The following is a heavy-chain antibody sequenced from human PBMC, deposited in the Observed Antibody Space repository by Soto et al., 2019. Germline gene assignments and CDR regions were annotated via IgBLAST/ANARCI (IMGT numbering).Heavy chain of an antibody. V-gene: IGHV4-34*01. Sequence: SEPLSLNFDVYGGSSSDYYWIWIRQPPGKGLEWIGEIHFSGTINYNPSLMSRVTISIDTSKNQFSLELRSVTAADTAFYYCASGRDLYKTGNCWGQGTQVT. CDR2: IHFSGTI. CDR3: ASGRDLYKTGNC. J-gene: IGHJ4*02. CDR1: GGSSSDYY. D-gene: IGHD1-1*01.